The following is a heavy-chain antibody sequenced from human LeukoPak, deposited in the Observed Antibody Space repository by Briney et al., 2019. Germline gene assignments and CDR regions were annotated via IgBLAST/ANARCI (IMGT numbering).Heavy chain of an antibody. Sequence: SETLSLTCTVSGGSISSYYWSWIRQPPGKGLEWIGYIYYSGSTYYNPSLKSRVTISVDTSKNQFSLKLSSVTAADTAVYYCARDSGSYYGMDVWGQGTMVTVSS. CDR2: IYYSGST. CDR1: GGSISSYY. D-gene: IGHD3-10*01. J-gene: IGHJ6*02. CDR3: ARDSGSYYGMDV. V-gene: IGHV4-59*12.